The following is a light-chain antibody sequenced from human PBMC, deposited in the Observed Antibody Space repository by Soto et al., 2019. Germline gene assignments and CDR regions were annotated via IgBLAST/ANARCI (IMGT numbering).Light chain of an antibody. CDR2: DAS. Sequence: EIVLTQSPDTLSLSPGERATLSCRASQSVSRYLAWYQQKPGQTPRLLIYDASNRAAGIPARFSGSGSGTDFTLTISSLEPEDFAVYYCQQRSNWPLPFGGGTKVEIK. CDR3: QQRSNWPLP. J-gene: IGKJ4*02. CDR1: QSVSRY. V-gene: IGKV3-11*01.